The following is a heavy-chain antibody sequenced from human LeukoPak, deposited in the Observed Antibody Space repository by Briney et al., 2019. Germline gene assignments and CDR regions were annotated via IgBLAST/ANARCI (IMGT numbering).Heavy chain of an antibody. CDR2: MYYSGSP. D-gene: IGHD3-22*01. Sequence: SETLSLTCTVSGGSISSYYWSWIRQPPGKGLEWIGYMYYSGSPNYNPSLKSRVTISVDTSKNQFSLELSSVTTADTAVYYCARQGSGYSPFDYWGQGTLVTVSS. CDR1: GGSISSYY. V-gene: IGHV4-59*01. CDR3: ARQGSGYSPFDY. J-gene: IGHJ4*02.